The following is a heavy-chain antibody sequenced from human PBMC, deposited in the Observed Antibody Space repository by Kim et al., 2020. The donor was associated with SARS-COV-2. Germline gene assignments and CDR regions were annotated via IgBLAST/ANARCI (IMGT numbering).Heavy chain of an antibody. V-gene: IGHV3-15*01. CDR3: TTEWGVGYSYDDY. CDR1: GFTFSNAW. Sequence: GGSLRLSCAASGFTFSNAWMRWVRQAPGKGLEWVAGIKSKTDGGTTDYAAPVKGRFTISREDSNNTLYLKMNSLKTEDTAVYYCTTEWGVGYSYDDYWAQGSLVSVPS. D-gene: IGHD5-18*01. J-gene: IGHJ4*02. CDR2: IKSKTDGGTT.